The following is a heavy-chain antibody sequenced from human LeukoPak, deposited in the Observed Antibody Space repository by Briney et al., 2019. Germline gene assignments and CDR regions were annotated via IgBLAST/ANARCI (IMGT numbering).Heavy chain of an antibody. Sequence: PPEPLSLTCTVSGRPISSNCNYWGWIRQPPGKGLEWIGSSYYSGSTYYNPSLKSRVTISVDTSKNQFSLKLSSVTAADTAVYYCATRYDSSGYYYGGFDYWGQGTLVTVSS. CDR2: SYYSGST. J-gene: IGHJ4*02. CDR1: GRPISSNCNY. D-gene: IGHD3-22*01. CDR3: ATRYDSSGYYYGGFDY. V-gene: IGHV4-39*01.